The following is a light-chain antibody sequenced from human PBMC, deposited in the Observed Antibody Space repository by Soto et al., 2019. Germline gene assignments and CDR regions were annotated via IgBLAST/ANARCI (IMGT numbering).Light chain of an antibody. CDR2: EVN. J-gene: IGLJ1*01. Sequence: QSVLTQPASVSGSPRQSITISCTGTSSDIGSYNRVSWYQQPPGTAPKLIIYEVNNRPSGVPDRFSGSKSGNTASLTISGLQAEDEADYYCNSFTTSSTYGFGTGTKVTAL. V-gene: IGLV2-18*02. CDR3: NSFTTSSTYG. CDR1: SSDIGSYNR.